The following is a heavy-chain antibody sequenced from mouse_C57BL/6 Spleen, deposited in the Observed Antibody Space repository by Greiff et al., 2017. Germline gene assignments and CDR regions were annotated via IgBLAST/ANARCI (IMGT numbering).Heavy chain of an antibody. CDR2: ISSGSSTS. J-gene: IGHJ2*01. D-gene: IGHD2-3*01. Sequence: DVKLVESGGGLVKPGGSLKLSCAASGFTFSDYGMHWVRQAPEKGLEWVAYISSGSSTSYYADTVKGRFTITRDNAKNTLFLQMTSLRSEDTAMYYCARDEGYLFDYWGQGTTLTVSS. CDR3: ARDEGYLFDY. CDR1: GFTFSDYG. V-gene: IGHV5-17*01.